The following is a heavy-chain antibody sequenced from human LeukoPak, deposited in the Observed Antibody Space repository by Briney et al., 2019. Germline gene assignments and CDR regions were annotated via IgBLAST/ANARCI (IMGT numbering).Heavy chain of an antibody. V-gene: IGHV4-38-2*02. D-gene: IGHD2-21*01. J-gene: IGHJ6*03. CDR2: MFHSGST. CDR3: ARIYYYYYYMDV. Sequence: MPSETLSLTCTVSGYSITRGYFWGWIRQSPGKGLEWIASMFHSGSTYYNPSLKSRVTISVDTSKNQFSLKLSSVTAADTAVYYCARIYYYYYYMDVWGKGTTVTVSS. CDR1: GYSITRGYF.